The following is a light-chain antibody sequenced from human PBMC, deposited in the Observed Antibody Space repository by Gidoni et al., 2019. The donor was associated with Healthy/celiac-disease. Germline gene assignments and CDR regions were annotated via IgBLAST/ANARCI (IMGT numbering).Light chain of an antibody. CDR2: AAS. V-gene: IGKV1-39*01. CDR3: QQSNSTPLT. Sequence: IQLTQPQSSPSASVGDRGTITCRESQSISSYLNWYQQKPGKAPKLRIHAASSLQSGVPSRFSGSGSGTDLTLTMRSLQPEDFATYYCQQSNSTPLTFGGGTKVEIK. CDR1: QSISSY. J-gene: IGKJ4*01.